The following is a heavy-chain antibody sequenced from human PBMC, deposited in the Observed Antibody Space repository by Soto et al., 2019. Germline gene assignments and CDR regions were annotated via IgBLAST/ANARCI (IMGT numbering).Heavy chain of an antibody. V-gene: IGHV4-30-4*01. CDR3: ASIGELYYFDY. D-gene: IGHD3-10*01. CDR1: GGSISSGDYY. J-gene: IGHJ4*02. CDR2: IYYSGST. Sequence: SETLSLTCTVSGGSISSGDYYWSWIRQPPGKGLEWIGYIYYSGSTYYNPSLKSRVTISVDTSKNQFSLKLSSVTAADTAVYYCASIGELYYFDYWGQGTLVTVSS.